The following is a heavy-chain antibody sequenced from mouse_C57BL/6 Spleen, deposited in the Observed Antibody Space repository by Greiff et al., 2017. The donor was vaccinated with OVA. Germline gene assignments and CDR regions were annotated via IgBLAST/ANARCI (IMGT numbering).Heavy chain of an antibody. Sequence: EVQLQQSGPELVEPGASVKIPCKASGYTFTDYNMDWVKQSHGKSLEWIGDINPNNGGTIYNQKFKGKATLTVDKSSSTAYMELRSLTSEDTAVYYCARRAYDGPWYFDVWGTGTTVTVSS. CDR2: INPNNGGT. V-gene: IGHV1-18*01. J-gene: IGHJ1*03. D-gene: IGHD2-3*01. CDR3: ARRAYDGPWYFDV. CDR1: GYTFTDYN.